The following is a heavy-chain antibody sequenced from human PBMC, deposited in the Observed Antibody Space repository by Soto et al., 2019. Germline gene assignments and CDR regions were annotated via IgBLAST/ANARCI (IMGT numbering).Heavy chain of an antibody. CDR2: ISSSGSTI. J-gene: IGHJ6*03. V-gene: IGHV3-11*01. D-gene: IGHD3-10*01. CDR1: GFTFSDYY. CDR3: ARDPTVRGVMPLRVPGTYYYYMDV. Sequence: QVQLVESGGGLVKPGGSLRLSCAASGFTFSDYYMSWIRQAPGKGLEWVSYISSSGSTIYYADSVKGRFTISRDNAKNSLYLQMNSLRAEDTAVYYCARDPTVRGVMPLRVPGTYYYYMDVWGKGTTVTVSS.